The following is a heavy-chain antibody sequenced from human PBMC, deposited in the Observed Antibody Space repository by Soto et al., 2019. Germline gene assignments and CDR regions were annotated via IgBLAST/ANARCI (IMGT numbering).Heavy chain of an antibody. CDR3: AREYSSAFDI. D-gene: IGHD5-18*01. J-gene: IGHJ3*02. V-gene: IGHV3-33*01. CDR2: IWYDGSNK. Sequence: QVQLVESGGGVVQPGRSLRLSCAASGFTFSSYGMHWVRQAPGKGLEWVAVIWYDGSNKYYADSVKGRFTISRDNSKNTLYPQMNSLRAEDTAVYYCAREYSSAFDIWGQGTMVTVSS. CDR1: GFTFSSYG.